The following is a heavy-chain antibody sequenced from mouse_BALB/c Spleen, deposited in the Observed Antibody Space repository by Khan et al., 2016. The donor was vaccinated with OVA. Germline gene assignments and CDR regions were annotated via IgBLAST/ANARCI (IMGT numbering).Heavy chain of an antibody. V-gene: IGHV2-3*01. CDR2: IWGDGST. D-gene: IGHD2-12*01. Sequence: QVQLKESGPGLVAPSQSLSIRCTVSGLSLTNYGVSWVRQPPGKGLEWLGVIWGDGSTNYHSVLKSRLTINKDNSKSQVFVKLNSLQPDDTATYCCAISYYGNDWFAYWGQGTLVTVSA. CDR3: AISYYGNDWFAY. J-gene: IGHJ3*01. CDR1: GLSLTNYG.